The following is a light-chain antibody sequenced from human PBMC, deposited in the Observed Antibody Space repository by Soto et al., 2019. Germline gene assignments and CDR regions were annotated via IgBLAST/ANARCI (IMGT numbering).Light chain of an antibody. CDR3: QTWGTGIPV. Sequence: QLVLTQSPSASASLGASVRLTCTLSDEHRNYAIAWHQQQPEKGPRFLMQLNNDGFHTRGDGVPNRFSGSSSGAERFLTISSLQSEDEGDYYCQTWGTGIPVFGGGTKLTVL. V-gene: IGLV4-69*01. J-gene: IGLJ2*01. CDR2: LNNDGFH. CDR1: DEHRNYA.